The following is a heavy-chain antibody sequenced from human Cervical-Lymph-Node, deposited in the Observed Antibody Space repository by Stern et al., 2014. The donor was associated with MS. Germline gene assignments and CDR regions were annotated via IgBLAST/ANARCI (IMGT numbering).Heavy chain of an antibody. J-gene: IGHJ4*02. V-gene: IGHV3-30*03. CDR3: ARPPMYGDYVDY. CDR1: GFTFGNYA. Sequence: QVQLVESGGCVVQPGRSLRLSCAASGFTFGNYAMHWVRQAPGKGLEWVAFISNDGHTKYYSGSVKGRFTISRDNSRNTLYLQMNSLRTEDTSVYSCARPPMYGDYVDYWGQGTLVTVSS. CDR2: ISNDGHTK. D-gene: IGHD4-17*01.